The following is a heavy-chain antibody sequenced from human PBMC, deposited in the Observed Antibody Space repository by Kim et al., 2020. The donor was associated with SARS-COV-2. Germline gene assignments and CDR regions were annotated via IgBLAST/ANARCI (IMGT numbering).Heavy chain of an antibody. J-gene: IGHJ6*02. D-gene: IGHD3-10*01. CDR1: GFTFSSYA. Sequence: GGSLRLFCAASGFTFSSYAMSWVRQAPGKGLEWVSVIYSGGSSTYYADSVKGRVTISRDNSKNTLYLQMNSLRAEDTAVYYCAKRVRGKSGGMDVWGQGTTVTVSS. V-gene: IGHV3-23*03. CDR3: AKRVRGKSGGMDV. CDR2: IYSGGSST.